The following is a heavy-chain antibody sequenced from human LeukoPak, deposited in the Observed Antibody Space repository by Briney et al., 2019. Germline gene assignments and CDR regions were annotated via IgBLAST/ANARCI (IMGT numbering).Heavy chain of an antibody. J-gene: IGHJ4*02. CDR3: ARGGYSGYDFLDY. V-gene: IGHV4-61*01. D-gene: IGHD5-12*01. Sequence: SETLSLTCTVSGGSISSDTYHWSWIRQPPGKGLEWIGYIFHSGSTKYNPSLRSRVTISVDTSKNQFSLRLSSVTAADMAVYYCARGGYSGYDFLDYWGQGTLVTVSS. CDR1: GGSISSDTYH. CDR2: IFHSGST.